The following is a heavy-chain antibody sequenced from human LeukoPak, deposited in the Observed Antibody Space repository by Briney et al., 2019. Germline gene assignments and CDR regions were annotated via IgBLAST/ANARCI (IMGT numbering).Heavy chain of an antibody. CDR1: GGSISSSSYY. Sequence: PSETLSLTCTVSGGSISSSSYYWGWIRQPPGKGLEWIGSIYYSGSTYYNPSLKSRVTISVDTSKNQFSLKLSSVTAADTAVYYCARAEVDFNFDYWGQGTLVTVSS. CDR2: IYYSGST. CDR3: ARAEVDFNFDY. J-gene: IGHJ4*02. V-gene: IGHV4-39*07.